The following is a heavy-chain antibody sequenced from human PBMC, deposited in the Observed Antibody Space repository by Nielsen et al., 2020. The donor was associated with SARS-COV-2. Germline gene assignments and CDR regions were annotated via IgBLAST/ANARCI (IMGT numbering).Heavy chain of an antibody. D-gene: IGHD1-26*01. CDR2: INPNSGDT. V-gene: IGHV1-2*06. J-gene: IGHJ4*02. Sequence: ASVKVSCKTSGYTFTGYYIHWVRQAPGQGLEWMGRINPNSGDTNFAQRFQSRVTMTRDTSIRTSYMELTTLNSDDTAVYYCARASAGSFDYWGQGTLVTVSS. CDR1: GYTFTGYY. CDR3: ARASAGSFDY.